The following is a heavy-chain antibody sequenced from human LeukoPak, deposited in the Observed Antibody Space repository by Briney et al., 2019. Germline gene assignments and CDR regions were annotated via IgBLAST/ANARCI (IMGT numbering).Heavy chain of an antibody. CDR2: IYYSGST. V-gene: IGHV4-39*01. Sequence: SETLSLTCTVSGGSISSNSYYWGWIRQPPGKGLEWIGSIYYSGSTYYNPSLKSRVTISVDTSKNQFSLKLSSVTATDTAVYYCARRPITGYFDYWGQGTLVTVSS. CDR1: GGSISSNSYY. CDR3: ARRPITGYFDY. J-gene: IGHJ4*02. D-gene: IGHD1-14*01.